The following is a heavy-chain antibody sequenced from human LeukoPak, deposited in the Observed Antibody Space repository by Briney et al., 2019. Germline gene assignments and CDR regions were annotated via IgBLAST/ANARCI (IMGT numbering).Heavy chain of an antibody. D-gene: IGHD3-10*01. CDR2: IYTSGST. Sequence: PSETLSLXCTVSGGSISSYYWSWIRQPAGKGLEWIGRIYTSGSTNYNPSLKSRVTMSVDTAKNQFSLKLTSVTAADTAVYYCAREGDYYGSGSYYTPFDYWGQGTLVTVSS. CDR3: AREGDYYGSGSYYTPFDY. J-gene: IGHJ4*02. CDR1: GGSISSYY. V-gene: IGHV4-4*07.